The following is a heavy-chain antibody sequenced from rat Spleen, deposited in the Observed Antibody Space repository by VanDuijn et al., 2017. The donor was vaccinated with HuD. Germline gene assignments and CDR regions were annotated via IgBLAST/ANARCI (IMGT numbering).Heavy chain of an antibody. V-gene: IGHV5-31*01. CDR2: ITNSGTGA. CDR3: TREDWVVDA. J-gene: IGHJ4*01. CDR1: GFTFYNYW. Sequence: EVRLVESGGGLVQPGRSLKLSCAASGFTFYNYWMTWIRQAPGKGLEWVASITNSGTGAFYVDSVKGRFTISRDNTRSTLYLQMISLRSEDTATYYCTREDWVVDAWGQGVSVTVSS. D-gene: IGHD1-6*01.